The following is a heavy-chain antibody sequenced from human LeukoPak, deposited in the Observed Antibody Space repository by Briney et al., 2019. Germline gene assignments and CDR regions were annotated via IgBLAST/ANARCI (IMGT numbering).Heavy chain of an antibody. CDR2: IYTSGST. V-gene: IGHV4-4*07. CDR3: ARSRSYGDYIVFLSD. CDR1: DGSIRSCH. J-gene: IGHJ4*02. Sequence: PSETLSLTCTVSDGSIRSCHWSWIRQPAGKGLEWIGFIYTSGSTKDNPSLKSRVTMSVDTSKNQVSLRLSSVTAADTAVYYCARSRSYGDYIVFLSDWGQGTLVTVSS. D-gene: IGHD4-17*01.